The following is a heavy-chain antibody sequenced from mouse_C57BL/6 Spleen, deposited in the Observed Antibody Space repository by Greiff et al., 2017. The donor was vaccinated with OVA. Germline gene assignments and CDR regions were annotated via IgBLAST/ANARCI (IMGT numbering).Heavy chain of an antibody. Sequence: VQLQQPGAELVKPGASVKVSCKASGYTFTSYWMHWVKQRPGQGLEWIGRIHPSDSDTNYNQKFKGKATLTVDKSSSTAYMQLSSLTSEDSAVYYCAIHYSNYDYAMDYWGQGTSVTVSS. CDR1: GYTFTSYW. V-gene: IGHV1-74*01. D-gene: IGHD2-5*01. CDR2: IHPSDSDT. J-gene: IGHJ4*01. CDR3: AIHYSNYDYAMDY.